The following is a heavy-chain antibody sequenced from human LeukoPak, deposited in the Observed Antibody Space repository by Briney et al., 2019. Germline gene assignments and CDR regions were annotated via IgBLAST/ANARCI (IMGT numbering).Heavy chain of an antibody. D-gene: IGHD1-26*01. J-gene: IGHJ4*02. V-gene: IGHV3-74*01. CDR1: GFTFSSYW. CDR2: INSDGSDT. Sequence: GGSLRLSCAASGFTFSSYWMHWVRQAPGKGLVWVSRINSDGSDTSYADSVKGRFTISRDNAKNTLYLQMNSLGAGDTAVYYCTRGDFYVGAQDYWGQGTLVTVSS. CDR3: TRGDFYVGAQDY.